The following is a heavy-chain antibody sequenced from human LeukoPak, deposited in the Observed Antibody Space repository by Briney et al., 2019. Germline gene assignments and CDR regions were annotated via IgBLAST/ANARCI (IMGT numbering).Heavy chain of an antibody. CDR1: GFTFSDYY. V-gene: IGHV3-11*04. CDR2: ISSGGGSI. Sequence: GGSLRLSCAASGFTFSDYYTSWIRQAPGKGLEWVSYISSGGGSIYYADSVKGRFTISRDNAENSLYLQMNSLRAEETAVYYCARVASSGWYPLDYWGQGTLVTVSS. D-gene: IGHD6-19*01. CDR3: ARVASSGWYPLDY. J-gene: IGHJ4*02.